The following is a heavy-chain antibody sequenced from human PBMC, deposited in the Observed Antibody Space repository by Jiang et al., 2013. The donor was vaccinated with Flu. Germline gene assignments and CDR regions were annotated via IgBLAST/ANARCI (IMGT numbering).Heavy chain of an antibody. D-gene: IGHD5-12*01. CDR2: IYYGGNT. CDR3: ARDTDGYSRLHNWFDP. Sequence: PGLVKPSETLSLTCTVSGGSISSYHWSWIRQPPGRGLEWLAYIYYGGNTNYNPSLKSRLSISVDTSKNQFYLKVSAVTAADTAVCYCARDTDGYSRLHNWFDPWGQGTLVTVSS. V-gene: IGHV4-59*01. CDR1: GGSISSYH. J-gene: IGHJ5*02.